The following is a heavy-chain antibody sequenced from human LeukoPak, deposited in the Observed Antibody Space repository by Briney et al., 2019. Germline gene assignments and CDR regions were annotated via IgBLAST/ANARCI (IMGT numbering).Heavy chain of an antibody. V-gene: IGHV3-23*01. J-gene: IGHJ2*01. D-gene: IGHD2-15*01. CDR3: AKDLTVQDIAVVVAAIFDL. Sequence: GGSLRLSCAASGFTFSSYAMSWVRQAPGKGLEWVSAISGSGGSTYYADSLKGRFTISRDNSKNTLYLQMNSLRAEDTAVYYCAKDLTVQDIAVVVAAIFDLWGRGTLVTVSS. CDR2: ISGSGGST. CDR1: GFTFSSYA.